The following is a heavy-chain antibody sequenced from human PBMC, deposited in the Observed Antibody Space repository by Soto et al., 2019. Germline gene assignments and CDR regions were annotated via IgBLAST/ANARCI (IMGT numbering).Heavy chain of an antibody. CDR1: GGSISSSSYY. Sequence: SETLSLTCTVSGGSISSSSYYWGWIRQPPGKGLEWIGSIYYSGSTYYNPSLKSRVTISVDTSKNQFSLKLSSVTAADTAVYYCARGRGLSYFDYWGQGTLVTVSS. CDR2: IYYSGST. D-gene: IGHD1-26*01. V-gene: IGHV4-39*01. CDR3: ARGRGLSYFDY. J-gene: IGHJ4*02.